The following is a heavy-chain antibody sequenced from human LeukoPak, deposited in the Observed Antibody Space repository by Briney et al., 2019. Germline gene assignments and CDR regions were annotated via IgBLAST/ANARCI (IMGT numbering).Heavy chain of an antibody. CDR2: IIPIFGTA. V-gene: IGHV1-69*13. CDR3: ASVGDWNDAFDY. CDR1: GGTFSSYA. J-gene: IGHJ4*02. Sequence: ASVKVSCKASGGTFSSYAISWVRQAPGQGLEWMGGIIPIFGTANYAQKFQGRATITADESTSTAYMELSSLRSEDTAVYYCASVGDWNDAFDYWGQGTLVTVSS. D-gene: IGHD1-1*01.